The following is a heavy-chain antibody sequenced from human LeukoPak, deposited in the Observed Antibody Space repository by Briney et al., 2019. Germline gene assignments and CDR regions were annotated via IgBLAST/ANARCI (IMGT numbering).Heavy chain of an antibody. D-gene: IGHD4-17*01. CDR2: TRNKANSYTT. CDR3: ARVATVTRLGIDY. CDR1: GFTFSSFG. Sequence: PGGSLRLSCATSGFTFSSFGISWVRQAPGKGLEWVGRTRNKANSYTTEYAASVKGRFTISRDDSKNSLYLQMNSLKTEDTAVYYCARVATVTRLGIDYWGQGTLVTVSS. V-gene: IGHV3-72*01. J-gene: IGHJ4*02.